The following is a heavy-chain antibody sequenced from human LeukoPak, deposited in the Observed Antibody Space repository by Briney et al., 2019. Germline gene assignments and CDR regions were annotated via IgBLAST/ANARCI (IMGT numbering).Heavy chain of an antibody. V-gene: IGHV4-39*01. Sequence: PSETLSLTCTVSGGSIRSSSYYWGWIRQPPGKGLEWIGSSYYSGSTYYNASLKSRGTISVATYKHQFSLKLNSVTAADTAVYFCARQVVAVAGTGYFDYWGQGTLVTVSS. CDR2: SYYSGST. J-gene: IGHJ4*02. CDR1: GGSIRSSSYY. CDR3: ARQVVAVAGTGYFDY. D-gene: IGHD6-19*01.